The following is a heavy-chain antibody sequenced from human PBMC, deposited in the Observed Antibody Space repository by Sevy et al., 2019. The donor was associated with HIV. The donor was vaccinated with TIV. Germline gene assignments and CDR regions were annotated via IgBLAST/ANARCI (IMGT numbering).Heavy chain of an antibody. CDR2: IYYSGST. D-gene: IGHD1-7*01. V-gene: IGHV4-59*01. Sequence: SETLSLTCTVSGGSISSYYWSWIRQPPGKGLEWIGYIYYSGSTNYNPSLKSRVTISVDTSKNQFSLKLSSVTAADTAVYYCARGGVAKLELLSPFDYWGQGTLVIVSS. CDR1: GGSISSYY. J-gene: IGHJ4*02. CDR3: ARGGVAKLELLSPFDY.